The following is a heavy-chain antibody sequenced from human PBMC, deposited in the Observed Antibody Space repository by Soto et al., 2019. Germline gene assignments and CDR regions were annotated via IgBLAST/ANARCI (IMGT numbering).Heavy chain of an antibody. CDR2: ISGSGGST. V-gene: IGHV3-23*01. CDR1: GFTFSSYA. CDR3: AKGQNYYYYYYMDV. J-gene: IGHJ6*03. Sequence: EVQLLESGGGLVQPGGSLRLSCAASGFTFSSYAMSWVRQAPGKGLEWVSAISGSGGSTYYADSVKGRFTISRDNSKNTMYLQMNSLRAEDTAVYYCAKGQNYYYYYYMDVWGKGTTVTVSS.